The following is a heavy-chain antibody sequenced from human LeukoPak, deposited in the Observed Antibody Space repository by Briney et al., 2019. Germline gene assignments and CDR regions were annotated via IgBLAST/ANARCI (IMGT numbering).Heavy chain of an antibody. CDR3: ARVFVRYCSGGSCLNWFDP. CDR1: GYTFTSYA. J-gene: IGHJ5*02. CDR2: INTNTGNP. Sequence: ASVKVSCKASGYTFTSYAMNWVRQAPGQGLEWMGWINTNTGNPTYAQGFTGRFVFSLDTSVSTAYLQISSLKAEDTAVYYCARVFVRYCSGGSCLNWFDPWGQGTLVTVSS. D-gene: IGHD2-15*01. V-gene: IGHV7-4-1*02.